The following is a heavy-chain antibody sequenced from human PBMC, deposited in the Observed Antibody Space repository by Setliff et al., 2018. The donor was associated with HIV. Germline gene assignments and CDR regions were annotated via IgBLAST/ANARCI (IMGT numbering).Heavy chain of an antibody. V-gene: IGHV4-61*09. D-gene: IGHD1-26*01. CDR3: AKTSVGATGLYAFDI. CDR1: GGSIGSGSHH. CDR2: IYTTGST. Sequence: SETLSLTCTVSGGSIGSGSHHWSWIRQPAGKGLEWIGHIYTTGSTNYNPSLKSRVTISADTSNNQFPLRLTSMTAADTAVYYCAKTSVGATGLYAFDIWGQGTMVTVSS. J-gene: IGHJ3*02.